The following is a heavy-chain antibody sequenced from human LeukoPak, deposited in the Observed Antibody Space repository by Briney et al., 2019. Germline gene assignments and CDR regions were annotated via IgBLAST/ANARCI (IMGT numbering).Heavy chain of an antibody. CDR3: AKDSRTPWFDP. D-gene: IGHD6-13*01. CDR2: ISGGGDTT. V-gene: IGHV3-23*01. CDR1: GFTFNSCS. Sequence: GGPLRLSCAASGFTFNSCSMTWVRQAPGKGLEWVSVISGGGDTTYYADSVKGRFTISRDNSKNTLYLQMNSLRAEDTAVYYCAKDSRTPWFDPWGQGALVTVSS. J-gene: IGHJ5*02.